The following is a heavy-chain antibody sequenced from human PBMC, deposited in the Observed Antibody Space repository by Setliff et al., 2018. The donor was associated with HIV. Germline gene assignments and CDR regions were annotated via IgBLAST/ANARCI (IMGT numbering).Heavy chain of an antibody. V-gene: IGHV3-21*06. CDR3: ARGGRLQYFDWPSYAMDV. Sequence: GGSLRLSCTASGFAFRVYSMNWVRQAPGKGLEWVSSISSSSNYIYDADSLKGRFTISRDNGKNLLYLQMNSLRAEDTAVYYCARGGRLQYFDWPSYAMDVWGQGTTVTVSS. J-gene: IGHJ6*02. D-gene: IGHD3-9*01. CDR1: GFAFRVYS. CDR2: ISSSSNYI.